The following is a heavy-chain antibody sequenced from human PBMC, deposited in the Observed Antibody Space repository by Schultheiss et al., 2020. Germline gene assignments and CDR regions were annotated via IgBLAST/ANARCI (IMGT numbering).Heavy chain of an antibody. Sequence: GGSLRLSCAASGFVSSNYAMAWVRQAPGKGLVWVLGTSRRGDSTYFAESVKGRFTVSRDNSKNTLYLQMNSLRAEDTAVYYCARVWLRQLDYWGQGTLVTVS. CDR3: ARVWLRQLDY. V-gene: IGHV3-23*01. CDR2: TSRRGDST. D-gene: IGHD3-10*01. J-gene: IGHJ4*02. CDR1: GFVSSNYA.